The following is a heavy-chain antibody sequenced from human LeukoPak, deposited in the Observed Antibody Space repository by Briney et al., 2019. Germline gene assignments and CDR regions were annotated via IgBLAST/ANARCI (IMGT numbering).Heavy chain of an antibody. CDR3: ARIDFNPTAAGAFDI. D-gene: IGHD6-13*01. Sequence: SETLSLTCTVSGGSISTYYWSWIRQPPGKGLEWIGYIYYNGNTNYNPSLKSRVTISVDTSKNQFSLKLSSVTAADTAVYYCARIDFNPTAAGAFDIWGQGTMVTVSS. CDR2: IYYNGNT. J-gene: IGHJ3*02. CDR1: GGSISTYY. V-gene: IGHV4-59*01.